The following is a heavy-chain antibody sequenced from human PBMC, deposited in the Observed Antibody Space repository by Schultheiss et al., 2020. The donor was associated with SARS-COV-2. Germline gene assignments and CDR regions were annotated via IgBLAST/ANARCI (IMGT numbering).Heavy chain of an antibody. CDR2: INHSGST. CDR3: ARWSDLETVTSNYFDY. J-gene: IGHJ4*02. V-gene: IGHV4-34*01. CDR1: GGSFSGYY. D-gene: IGHD4-17*01. Sequence: GSLRLSCAVYGGSFSGYYWSWIRQPPGKGLEWIGEINHSGSTNYNPSLKSRVTISVDTSKNQFSLKLSSVTAADTAVYYCARWSDLETVTSNYFDYWGQGTLVTVSS.